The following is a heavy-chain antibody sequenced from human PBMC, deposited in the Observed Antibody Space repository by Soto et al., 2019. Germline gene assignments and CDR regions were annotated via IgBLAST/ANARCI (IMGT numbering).Heavy chain of an antibody. CDR3: AKGALTGTTADAFDI. CDR1: GFIFSGYA. D-gene: IGHD1-1*01. CDR2: IRGSVGST. Sequence: GGSLRLSCTTSGFIFSGYAMSWVRQAPGKGLELVSGIRGSVGSTHYADSVKGRFTISRDNSKNTLYLQMNSLRAEYTAVYYCAKGALTGTTADAFDIWGQGTMVTVSS. J-gene: IGHJ3*02. V-gene: IGHV3-23*01.